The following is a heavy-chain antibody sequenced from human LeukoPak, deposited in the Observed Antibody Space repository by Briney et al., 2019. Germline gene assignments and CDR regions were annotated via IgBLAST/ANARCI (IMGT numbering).Heavy chain of an antibody. CDR1: GGSISSYY. J-gene: IGHJ4*02. V-gene: IGHV4-59*12. CDR2: IYYSGST. D-gene: IGHD5-12*01. Sequence: PSETLSLTCTVSGGSISSYYWSWIRQPPGKGLEWIGYIYYSGSTNYNPSLKSRVTISVDKSKNQFSLKLSSVTAADTAVYYCAKVATTYFDYWGQGTLVTVSS. CDR3: AKVATTYFDY.